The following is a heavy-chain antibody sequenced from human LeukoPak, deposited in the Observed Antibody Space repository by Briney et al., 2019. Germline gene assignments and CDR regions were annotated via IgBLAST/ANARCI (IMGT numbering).Heavy chain of an antibody. V-gene: IGHV1-2*02. Sequence: ASVKVSCKASGGTFSSYAISWVRQAPGQGLEWMGWINPNSGGTNYAQKFQGRVTMTRDTSISTAYMELSRLRSDDTAVYYCARGSSGSYGYWGQGTLVTVSS. CDR3: ARGSSGSYGY. D-gene: IGHD1-26*01. J-gene: IGHJ4*02. CDR1: GGTFSSYA. CDR2: INPNSGGT.